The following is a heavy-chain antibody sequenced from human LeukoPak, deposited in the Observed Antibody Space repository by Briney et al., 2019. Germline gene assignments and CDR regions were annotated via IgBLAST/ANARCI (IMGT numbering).Heavy chain of an antibody. CDR3: AKRRRAEAGPEDY. V-gene: IGHV3-23*01. J-gene: IGHJ4*02. D-gene: IGHD6-19*01. CDR2: IDNNDDNT. Sequence: PGGSLRLSCAASGFTFSDYAMTWVRQAPGKGLEWVSSIDNNDDNTYYADSVKGRFTISRDNSENTLPLQMSSLRAEDTAIYYCAKRRRAEAGPEDYWGQGTLVTVSS. CDR1: GFTFSDYA.